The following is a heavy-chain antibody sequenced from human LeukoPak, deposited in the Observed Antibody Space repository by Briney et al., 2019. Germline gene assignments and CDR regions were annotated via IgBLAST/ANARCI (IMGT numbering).Heavy chain of an antibody. J-gene: IGHJ4*02. CDR1: GFSFSNYW. CDR3: ARGGAAAARKRGIDY. CDR2: ISENGRAK. Sequence: GVLRLSCAASGFSFSNYWMSWVRQAPGKGLEWVAGISENGRAKPYVASVRGRFTISRDNTKNSLYLQMNSLRVEDTAVYYCARGGAAAARKRGIDYWGQGTLVTVSS. V-gene: IGHV3-7*01. D-gene: IGHD6-13*01.